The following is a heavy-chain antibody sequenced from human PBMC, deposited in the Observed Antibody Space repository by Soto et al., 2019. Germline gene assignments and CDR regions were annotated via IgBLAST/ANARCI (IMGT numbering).Heavy chain of an antibody. Sequence: GGSLRLSCAASGFTFSDYYMSWIRQAPGKGLEWVSYISSSSYTNYADSVKGRFTISRDNAKNSLYLQMNSLRAEDTAVYYCARDPTGRTIFGVAKSYGMDVWGQGTTVTVSS. CDR2: ISSSSYT. J-gene: IGHJ6*02. CDR3: ARDPTGRTIFGVAKSYGMDV. V-gene: IGHV3-11*06. D-gene: IGHD3-3*01. CDR1: GFTFSDYY.